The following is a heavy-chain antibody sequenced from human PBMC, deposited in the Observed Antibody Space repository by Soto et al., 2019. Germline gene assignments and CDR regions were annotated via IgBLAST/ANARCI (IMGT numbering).Heavy chain of an antibody. Sequence: EVQLVESGGGLAQPGRSLRLSCAASGFSFDEYAMHWVRQAPGKGLEWVSGVSWNSGTMGYGDSVRGRFAISRDKAKTSLYLQMNSLTTEDTALYYCAKGFCRSTRYLTYSYMDVWGKGTTVTVYS. CDR1: GFSFDEYA. D-gene: IGHD2-2*01. V-gene: IGHV3-9*01. J-gene: IGHJ6*03. CDR3: AKGFCRSTRYLTYSYMDV. CDR2: VSWNSGTM.